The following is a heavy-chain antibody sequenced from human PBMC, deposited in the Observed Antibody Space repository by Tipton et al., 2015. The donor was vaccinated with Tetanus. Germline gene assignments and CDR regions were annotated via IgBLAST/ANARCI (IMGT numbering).Heavy chain of an antibody. V-gene: IGHV3-33*01. CDR1: GFTFRSYG. CDR3: ARDDDPIGNGLDV. J-gene: IGHJ6*02. Sequence: SLRLSCAASGFTFRSYGMHWVRQAPGTGPEWVAVIWNDGTTKYYGDSVKGRFSISRDNSKNTLYLQMNSLRVEDTALYYCARDDDPIGNGLDVWGQGTTVTVSS. CDR2: IWNDGTTK. D-gene: IGHD2/OR15-2a*01.